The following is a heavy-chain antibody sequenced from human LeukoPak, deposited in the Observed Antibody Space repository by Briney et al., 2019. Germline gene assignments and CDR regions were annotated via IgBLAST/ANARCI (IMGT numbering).Heavy chain of an antibody. CDR3: ARGSGYYGSAPYI. V-gene: IGHV3-21*01. CDR1: GFTFSSYS. J-gene: IGHJ3*02. Sequence: PGGSLRLSCAASGFTFSSYSMNWVRQAPGKGLEWVSSISSSSSYIYYADSVKGRFTISRDNAKNSLYLQINSLRAEDTAVYYCARGSGYYGSAPYIWGQGTMVTVSS. CDR2: ISSSSSYI. D-gene: IGHD3-10*01.